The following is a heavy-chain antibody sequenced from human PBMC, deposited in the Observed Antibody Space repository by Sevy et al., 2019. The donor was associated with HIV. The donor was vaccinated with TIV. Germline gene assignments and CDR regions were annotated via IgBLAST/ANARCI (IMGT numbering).Heavy chain of an antibody. CDR3: AKKMGGGSGMAFLVDY. J-gene: IGHJ4*02. D-gene: IGHD5-18*01. CDR1: GFTFSNFA. CDR2: ISGTGDYK. Sequence: GGSLTLSCAASGFTFSNFAMGWVRHAPGKGLDWISVISGTGDYKYYADSVKGRFTISRDNSKNTLSLQMNSLRAEDTAIFYCAKKMGGGSGMAFLVDYWGQGTLVTVSS. V-gene: IGHV3-23*01.